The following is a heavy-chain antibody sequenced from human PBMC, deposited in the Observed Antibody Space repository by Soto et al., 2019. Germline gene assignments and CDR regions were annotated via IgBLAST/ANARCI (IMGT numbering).Heavy chain of an antibody. V-gene: IGHV4-30-2*01. CDR3: AAGTENALIDY. Sequence: SETLSLTCAVSGGSISSGGYSWSWIRQPPGKGLEWIGYIYHSGSTYYNPSLKSRVTISVDRSKNQFSLKLSSVTAADTAVYYCAAGTENALIDYWGQGTLVTVSS. CDR1: GGSISSGGYS. J-gene: IGHJ4*02. D-gene: IGHD3-10*01. CDR2: IYHSGST.